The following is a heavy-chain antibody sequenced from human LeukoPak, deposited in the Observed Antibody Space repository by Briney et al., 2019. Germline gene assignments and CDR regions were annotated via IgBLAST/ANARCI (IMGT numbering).Heavy chain of an antibody. V-gene: IGHV4-59*01. J-gene: IGHJ5*02. CDR2: IYYSGST. D-gene: IGHD3-3*01. CDR3: ARAPYYDFWSGYYGGNWFDP. CDR1: GGSIRSYY. Sequence: SETLSLTCTVSGGSIRSYYWSWIRQPPGKGLGLIGYIYYSGSTNYNPSLKSRVTISVDTSKNQFSLKLSSVTAADTAVYYCARAPYYDFWSGYYGGNWFDPWGQGTLVTVSS.